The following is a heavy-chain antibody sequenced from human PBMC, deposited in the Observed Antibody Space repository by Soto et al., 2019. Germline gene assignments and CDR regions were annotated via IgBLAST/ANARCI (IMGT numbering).Heavy chain of an antibody. CDR3: ARDSRYCSRTTCYGGGGY. J-gene: IGHJ4*02. V-gene: IGHV1-2*02. CDR2: FNPDSGGT. CDR1: GYTFTGYY. Sequence: ASVKVSCKASGYTFTGYYMHWVRQAPGQGLEWMGWFNPDSGGTNYAQKFQGRVTMTRDTSISTAYMELSGLRSDDTAVYFCARDSRYCSRTTCYGGGGYWGQGTLVTVSS. D-gene: IGHD2-2*01.